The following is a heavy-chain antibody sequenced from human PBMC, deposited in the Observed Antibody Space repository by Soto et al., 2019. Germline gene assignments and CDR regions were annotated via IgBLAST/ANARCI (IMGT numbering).Heavy chain of an antibody. J-gene: IGHJ5*02. CDR2: IHAGNGDT. V-gene: IGHV1-3*01. D-gene: IGHD2-2*01. Sequence: QVLLVQSGAEVKKPGASVKLSCKASGYIFSNYAVQWVRQAPGQSLEWMGWIHAGNGDTKYSQRFHDRVTITRDPSASTAYMELSSLRSEDTAIYYCARAPRYPSDIVQVPAVMYEDWFVPWGQGTLVTVSS. CDR3: ARAPRYPSDIVQVPAVMYEDWFVP. CDR1: GYIFSNYA.